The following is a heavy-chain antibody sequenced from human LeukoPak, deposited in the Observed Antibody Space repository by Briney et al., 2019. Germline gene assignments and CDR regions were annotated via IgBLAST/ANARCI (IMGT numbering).Heavy chain of an antibody. CDR3: ARSPQNIVVVPATMRRGWFDP. J-gene: IGHJ5*02. Sequence: PSETLSLTCTVSGYSISSGYYWGWIRQPPGKGLEWIGSIYHSGSTYYNPSLKSRVTISVDTSKNQFSLKLSSVTAADTAVYYCARSPQNIVVVPATMRRGWFDPWGQGTLVTVSS. V-gene: IGHV4-38-2*02. CDR2: IYHSGST. CDR1: GYSISSGYY. D-gene: IGHD2-2*01.